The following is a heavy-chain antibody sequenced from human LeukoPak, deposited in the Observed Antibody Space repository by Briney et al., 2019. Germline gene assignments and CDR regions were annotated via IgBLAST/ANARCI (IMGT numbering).Heavy chain of an antibody. D-gene: IGHD3-10*01. CDR3: VNSGFDP. J-gene: IGHJ5*02. CDR1: GFTFSSYG. V-gene: IGHV3-30*02. CDR2: IHYDGTSE. Sequence: PGGSLRLSCAASGFTFSSYGMHWVRQAPGKGLEWVAFIHYDGTSEYYADSVKGRFTISRDNFKNTLSLQMNGLRVEDTALYYCVNSGFDPWGQGTLVTVSS.